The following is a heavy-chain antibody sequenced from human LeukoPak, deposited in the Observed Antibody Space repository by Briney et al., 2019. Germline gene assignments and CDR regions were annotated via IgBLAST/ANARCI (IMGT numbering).Heavy chain of an antibody. D-gene: IGHD1-26*01. Sequence: GGSLRLSCAASGFTFSSYSMNWVRQAPGKGLEWVSYISSGSSIMYYADSVKGRFTISRDNSKNTLYLRMNSLRAEDTAVYYCAHTGWDLGYYFDYWGQGTLVTVSS. J-gene: IGHJ4*02. V-gene: IGHV3-48*01. CDR1: GFTFSSYS. CDR2: ISSGSSIM. CDR3: AHTGWDLGYYFDY.